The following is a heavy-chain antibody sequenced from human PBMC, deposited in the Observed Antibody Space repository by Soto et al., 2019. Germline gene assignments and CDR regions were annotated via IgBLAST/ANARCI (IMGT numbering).Heavy chain of an antibody. Sequence: ASVKVSCKASGYTFTSYYMHWVRQAPGQGLEWMGIINPSGGSTSYAQKFQGRVTMTRDTSTSTVYMELSSLRAEDTAVYYCARESGSYYSYRNWFDPWGQGTLVTVSS. CDR3: ARESGSYYSYRNWFDP. D-gene: IGHD3-10*01. CDR1: GYTFTSYY. J-gene: IGHJ5*02. CDR2: INPSGGST. V-gene: IGHV1-46*01.